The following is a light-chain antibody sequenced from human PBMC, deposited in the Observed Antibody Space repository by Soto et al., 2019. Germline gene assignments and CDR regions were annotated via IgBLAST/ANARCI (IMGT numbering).Light chain of an antibody. Sequence: EILLTQSPATLFLSPGERATLSCRASQSVGSYLVWYQQSPGQAPRLLIYDASSRATGIPARFSGSGSGTDFTLTISSLEPEDFAVYYCQQRSSWPTFGGGTKVEIK. J-gene: IGKJ4*01. CDR3: QQRSSWPT. V-gene: IGKV3-11*01. CDR2: DAS. CDR1: QSVGSY.